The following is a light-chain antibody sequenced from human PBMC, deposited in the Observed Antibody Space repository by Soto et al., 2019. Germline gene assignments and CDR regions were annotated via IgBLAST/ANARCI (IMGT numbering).Light chain of an antibody. Sequence: EIVLTQSPDTLSLSPGERATLSCRASQSISNSYLAWFQQKPGQSPRLLIYGASSRPTGIPDRFSGSGSGTDFTLAISRLEPEDFALYYCQQYGSSPFTFGGGTKVDIK. CDR2: GAS. J-gene: IGKJ4*01. CDR1: QSISNSY. V-gene: IGKV3-20*01. CDR3: QQYGSSPFT.